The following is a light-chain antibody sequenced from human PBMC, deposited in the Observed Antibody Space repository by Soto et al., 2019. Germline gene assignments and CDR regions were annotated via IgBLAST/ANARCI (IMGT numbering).Light chain of an antibody. V-gene: IGKV3-20*01. J-gene: IGKJ1*01. CDR1: QSVSSSF. CDR3: QRYGRSQWT. Sequence: EIVLTQSPGTLSLSPGERATLSCRASQSVSSSFLAWYQQQPGQAPRLLIYGASSRATGIPDMFSGSGSGTDFTLTISSLEPEDFAVYYCQRYGRSQWTFGQGTKVDIK. CDR2: GAS.